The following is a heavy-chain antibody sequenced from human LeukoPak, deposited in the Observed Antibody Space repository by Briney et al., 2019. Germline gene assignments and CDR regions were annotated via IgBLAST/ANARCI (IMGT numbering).Heavy chain of an antibody. J-gene: IGHJ6*03. Sequence: SETLSLTCSVSDGSISSSSYDWGWIRQPPRKGLEWIGSIYYSGNTHYNPSLKSRLTISVDRSKNQFSLRLSSVTAADTAVYYCARGYRYLAAAGTWPYYYYYMDVWGKGTTVTVSS. CDR2: IYYSGNT. CDR3: ARGYRYLAAAGTWPYYYYYMDV. V-gene: IGHV4-39*07. CDR1: DGSISSSSYD. D-gene: IGHD6-13*01.